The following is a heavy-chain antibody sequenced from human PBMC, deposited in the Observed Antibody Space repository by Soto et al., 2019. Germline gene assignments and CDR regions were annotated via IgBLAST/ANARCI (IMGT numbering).Heavy chain of an antibody. V-gene: IGHV4-34*01. CDR3: ARETEFATGNYMDV. Sequence: QVQLQQWGAGLLKPSETLSLTCAVYGGSFSGYYWSWIRQPPGKGLEWIGEINHSGSTNYNPSLKSRVTISVDTSKNQFSLKLSSVTAADTAVYYCARETEFATGNYMDVWGKGTTVTVSS. CDR1: GGSFSGYY. J-gene: IGHJ6*03. D-gene: IGHD7-27*01. CDR2: INHSGST.